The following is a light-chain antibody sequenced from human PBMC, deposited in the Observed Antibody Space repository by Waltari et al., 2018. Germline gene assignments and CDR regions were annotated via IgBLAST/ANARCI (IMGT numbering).Light chain of an antibody. Sequence: EAVLTQPPLSLPVTLGQPASIPCSSSQSLVYIEGNPYLNWFQQRPGQSPRRLIYKVSNRDSGVPDRFSGSGSGPDFTLKISRVEAEDVGVYYYCMQGTHWPYTFGQGTKLEIK. J-gene: IGKJ2*01. V-gene: IGKV2-30*01. CDR2: KVS. CDR3: MQGTHWPYT. CDR1: QSLVYIEGNPY.